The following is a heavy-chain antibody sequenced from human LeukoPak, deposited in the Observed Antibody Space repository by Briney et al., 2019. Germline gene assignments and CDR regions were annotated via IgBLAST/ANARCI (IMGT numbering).Heavy chain of an antibody. J-gene: IGHJ4*02. V-gene: IGHV1-2*02. Sequence: GASVKVSCKASGYTFTGYYMHWVRQAPGQGLEWMGWVNPNSGGTNYAQKFQGRVTMTRDTSISTAYMELSRLRSDDTAVYYCARDSLRLQLFDYWGQGTRVTGSS. CDR1: GYTFTGYY. CDR3: ARDSLRLQLFDY. CDR2: VNPNSGGT. D-gene: IGHD4-11*01.